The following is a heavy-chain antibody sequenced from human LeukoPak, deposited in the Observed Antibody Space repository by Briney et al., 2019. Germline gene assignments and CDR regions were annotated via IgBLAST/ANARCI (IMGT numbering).Heavy chain of an antibody. CDR2: IYPGDSDT. J-gene: IGHJ5*02. CDR3: ARLSGYCSSTSCYGFDP. V-gene: IGHV5-51*01. CDR1: GYIFTSYW. D-gene: IGHD2-2*01. Sequence: GESLKISCKGSGYIFTSYWIGWVRQVPGKGLEWMGIIYPGDSDTRYSPSFQGQVTISADKSISTAYLQWSSLKASDTAMYYCARLSGYCSSTSCYGFDPWGQGTLVTVSS.